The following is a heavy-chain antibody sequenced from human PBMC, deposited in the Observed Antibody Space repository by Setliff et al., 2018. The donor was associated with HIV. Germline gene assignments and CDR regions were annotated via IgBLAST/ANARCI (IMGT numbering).Heavy chain of an antibody. CDR3: ARDVEHMMDV. Sequence: SVKVSCKPSGYTFTTEGLSWVRQAPGQGLEWMGWISTYSDETSYSQNFQGRVTMTTDTSTSTAYMELRSLRSDDTAVYFCARDVEHMMDVWGQGTTVTVSS. V-gene: IGHV1-18*01. J-gene: IGHJ6*02. CDR2: ISTYSDET. CDR1: GYTFTTEG.